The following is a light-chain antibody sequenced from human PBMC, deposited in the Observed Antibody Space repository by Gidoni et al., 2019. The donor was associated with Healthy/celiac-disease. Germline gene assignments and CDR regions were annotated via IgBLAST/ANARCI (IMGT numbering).Light chain of an antibody. Sequence: QSVLTQPPSASGTPGQRVTISCSGSSSNIGSNTVNWYHQLPGTAPKLLIYSNNQRPSGVPDRFSGSKSGTSASLAISGLQSEDEADYYCAAWDDSLNGPWWVFGGGTKLTVL. J-gene: IGLJ3*02. CDR1: SSNIGSNT. CDR3: AAWDDSLNGPWWV. CDR2: SNN. V-gene: IGLV1-44*01.